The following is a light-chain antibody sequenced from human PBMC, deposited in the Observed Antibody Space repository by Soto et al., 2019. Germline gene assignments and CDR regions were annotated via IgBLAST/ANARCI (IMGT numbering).Light chain of an antibody. J-gene: IGLJ1*01. CDR2: EVT. V-gene: IGLV2-14*01. Sequence: QSALTQPASVSGSPGQSITISCTGTSGDIGYYNYVSWYQQYPGKAPKLMISEVTNRPSGVSNRFSGSKSGNTASLTISGLQAEDEADYYCSSYTAGGTIFGTGTKVTVL. CDR3: SSYTAGGTI. CDR1: SGDIGYYNY.